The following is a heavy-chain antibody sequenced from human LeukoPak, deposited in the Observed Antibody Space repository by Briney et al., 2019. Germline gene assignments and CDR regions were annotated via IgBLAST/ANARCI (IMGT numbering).Heavy chain of an antibody. D-gene: IGHD4-11*01. V-gene: IGHV4-59*02. CDR2: MFYSGTT. CDR3: ARIMPSDYSTTP. CDR1: GASVTSYY. J-gene: IGHJ5*02. Sequence: SATLSLTCSVSGASVTSYYWSWIRQPPGKGLESIGYMFYSGTTNYNPSLKSRVTISMDTSKNQFSLKLTSVTAADTAVYYCARIMPSDYSTTPWGQGTLVTVSS.